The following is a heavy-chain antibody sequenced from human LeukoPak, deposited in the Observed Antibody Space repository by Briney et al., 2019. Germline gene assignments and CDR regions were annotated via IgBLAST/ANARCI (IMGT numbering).Heavy chain of an antibody. Sequence: KSSETLSLTCTVSGYSTSAGYYWGWIRQPPGKGLEWIGSIYHSGSTYYNPSLKSRATISVDTSKNQFSLKLSSVTAADTAVYYCARGIPWGSGDYWGQGTLVTVSS. CDR1: GYSTSAGYY. CDR3: ARGIPWGSGDY. D-gene: IGHD3-16*01. CDR2: IYHSGST. V-gene: IGHV4-38-2*02. J-gene: IGHJ4*02.